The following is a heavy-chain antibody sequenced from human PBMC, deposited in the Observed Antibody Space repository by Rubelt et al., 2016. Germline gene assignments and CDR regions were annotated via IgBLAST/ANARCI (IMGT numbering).Heavy chain of an antibody. CDR1: GGSFSGYY. CDR3: ARGLVDPPPLSGNWFDP. D-gene: IGHD2-8*01. J-gene: IGHJ5*02. V-gene: IGHV4-34*01. CDR2: INHSGST. Sequence: QVQLQQWGAGLLKPSETLSLTCAVYGGSFSGYYWSWIRQPPGKGLEWIGEINHSGSTNYNPSLRSGVSIAVETTKNQFSLKRRSVTAADTAVYYCARGLVDPPPLSGNWFDPWGQGTLVTVSS.